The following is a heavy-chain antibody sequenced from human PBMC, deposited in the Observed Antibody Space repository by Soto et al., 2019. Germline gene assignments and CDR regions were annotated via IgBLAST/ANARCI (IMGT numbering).Heavy chain of an antibody. CDR2: INAGNGNT. D-gene: IGHD6-19*01. V-gene: IGHV1-3*01. CDR1: GYTFSNYG. Sequence: ASVKVSCKASGYTFSNYGIHWVRQAPGQRLEWMGWINAGNGNTKYSEKFQGRVTIIRDTSASTAYMELSSLRSEDTAVYYCARSGYSSGWYHWYFDFWGRGTLVTVSS. CDR3: ARSGYSSGWYHWYFDF. J-gene: IGHJ2*01.